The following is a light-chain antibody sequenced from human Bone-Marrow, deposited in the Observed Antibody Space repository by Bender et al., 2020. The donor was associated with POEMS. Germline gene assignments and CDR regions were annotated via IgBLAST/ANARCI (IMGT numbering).Light chain of an antibody. CDR1: SSDVGTFNY. Sequence: QSALTQPASVSGSPGQSITISCTGTSSDVGTFNYVSWYQQHPGKAPKLMIYEGSKRPSGVSNRFSGSKSGSTASLTISGLQAEDEADYYCSSYTSSTTLVFGGGTKLTVL. CDR2: EGS. CDR3: SSYTSSTTLV. J-gene: IGLJ2*01. V-gene: IGLV2-14*01.